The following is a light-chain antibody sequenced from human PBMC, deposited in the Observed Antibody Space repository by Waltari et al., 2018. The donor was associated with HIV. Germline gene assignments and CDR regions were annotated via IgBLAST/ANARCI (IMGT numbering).Light chain of an antibody. Sequence: DAVMTQSPDSLAVSLGERATIICTSSQSVLFASNNKNYLAWYQQKAGQPPKLLIYWASTRQSGVPDRFSGSGSGTDFTLTISSLQAEDVAVYYCQQYYITPLTFGQGTKVEI. J-gene: IGKJ1*01. V-gene: IGKV4-1*01. CDR3: QQYYITPLT. CDR2: WAS. CDR1: QSVLFASNNKNY.